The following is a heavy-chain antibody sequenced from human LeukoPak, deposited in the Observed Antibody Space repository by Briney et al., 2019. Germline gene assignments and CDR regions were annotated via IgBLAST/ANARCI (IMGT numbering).Heavy chain of an antibody. CDR3: ARDQAPYCSGGSCYSDWYFDL. CDR1: GGSISSSSYY. D-gene: IGHD2-15*01. CDR2: IYYSGST. J-gene: IGHJ2*01. V-gene: IGHV4-39*07. Sequence: SETLSLTCTVSGGSISSSSYYWGWLRQPPGKGLEWIGSIYYSGSTYYNPSLKSRATISVDTSKNQFSLKLSSVTAADTAVYYCARDQAPYCSGGSCYSDWYFDLWGRGTLVTVSS.